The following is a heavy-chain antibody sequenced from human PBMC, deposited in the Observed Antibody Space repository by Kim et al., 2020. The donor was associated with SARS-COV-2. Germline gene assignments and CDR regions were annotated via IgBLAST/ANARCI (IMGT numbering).Heavy chain of an antibody. CDR2: IWYDGSNK. D-gene: IGHD6-19*01. Sequence: GGSLRLSCAASGFTFSSYAMHWVRQAPGKGLGWVAVIWYDGSNKYYADSVKGRFTISRDNSKNTLYLQMNSLRAEDTAVYYCAKDRQGGWAYYFDYWGQGTLVTVSS. J-gene: IGHJ4*02. CDR1: GFTFSSYA. V-gene: IGHV3-33*06. CDR3: AKDRQGGWAYYFDY.